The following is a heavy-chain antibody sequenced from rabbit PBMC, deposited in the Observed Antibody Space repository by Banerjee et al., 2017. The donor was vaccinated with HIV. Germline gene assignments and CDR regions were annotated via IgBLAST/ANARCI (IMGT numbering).Heavy chain of an antibody. J-gene: IGHJ6*01. Sequence: QEQLVESGGGLVQPTGSLTLTCKASGFSFSSSYYMCWVRQAPGKGLECIACIYADRSGSTYYASWAKGRFTISKTSSTTVTLQVTSLTAADTATYFCARDLTGVIGWNFGWWGPGTLVTVS. D-gene: IGHD4-1*01. CDR1: GFSFSSSYY. CDR2: IYADRSGST. CDR3: ARDLTGVIGWNFGW. V-gene: IGHV1S45*01.